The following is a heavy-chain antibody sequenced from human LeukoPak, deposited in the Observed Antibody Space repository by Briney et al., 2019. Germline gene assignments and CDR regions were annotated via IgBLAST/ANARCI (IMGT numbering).Heavy chain of an antibody. CDR3: ASSLRDSTGYYGAYYYYYMDV. CDR2: LSGSGGST. J-gene: IGHJ6*03. D-gene: IGHD3-22*01. CDR1: GFIFSSYG. Sequence: GGSLRLSCAASGFIFSSYGMRWGRQAPGQGLEWGSTLSGSGGSTYYADSVKGRFTISRDNAKNSLYLQMNSLRAVDTAVYYCASSLRDSTGYYGAYYYYYMDVWGKGTTVTISS. V-gene: IGHV3-23*01.